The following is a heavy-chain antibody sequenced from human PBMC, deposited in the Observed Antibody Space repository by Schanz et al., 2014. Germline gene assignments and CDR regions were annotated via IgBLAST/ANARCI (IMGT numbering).Heavy chain of an antibody. J-gene: IGHJ5*02. Sequence: QVQLVQSGAEVKKPGASVRVSCKASGYTFTTYAMSWVRQAPGQGLEWVGWISVYTGNTKYGQKVQGRVTMTADTSTNTAYMELRSLRSDDPAVYYCAKAEYDILTDSYSRLDPWGQGTLVTISS. V-gene: IGHV1-18*01. CDR2: ISVYTGNT. CDR3: AKAEYDILTDSYSRLDP. D-gene: IGHD3-9*01. CDR1: GYTFTTYA.